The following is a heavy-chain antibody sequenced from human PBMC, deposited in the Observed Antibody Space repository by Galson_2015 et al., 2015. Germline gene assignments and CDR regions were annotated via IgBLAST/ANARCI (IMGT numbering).Heavy chain of an antibody. CDR3: ARGLLLWFGELGGFDY. Sequence: SLRLSCAASGFSFSSSWMSWVRQAPGKGLEWVANIKQDGSEKYYVDSVKGPFTISRDNAKNSLYLQMNSLRAEDTAVYYCARGLLLWFGELGGFDYWGQGTLVTVSS. D-gene: IGHD3-10*01. V-gene: IGHV3-7*01. J-gene: IGHJ4*02. CDR1: GFSFSSSW. CDR2: IKQDGSEK.